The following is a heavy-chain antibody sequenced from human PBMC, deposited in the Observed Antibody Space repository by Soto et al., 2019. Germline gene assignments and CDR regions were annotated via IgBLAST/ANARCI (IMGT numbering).Heavy chain of an antibody. CDR1: GYTFTSYG. V-gene: IGHV1-18*01. D-gene: IGHD3-22*01. J-gene: IGHJ6*02. CDR2: ISAYNGNT. Sequence: GASVKVSCKASGYTFTSYGISWVRQAPGQGLEWMGWISAYNGNTNYAQKLQGRVTMTTDTSTSTAYMELRSLRSDDTAVYYCARDRSSITMIMRSFYYYGMDVWGQGTTVTVSS. CDR3: ARDRSSITMIMRSFYYYGMDV.